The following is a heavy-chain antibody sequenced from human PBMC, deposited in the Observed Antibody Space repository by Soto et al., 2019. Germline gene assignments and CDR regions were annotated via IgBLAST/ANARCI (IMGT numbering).Heavy chain of an antibody. D-gene: IGHD1-26*01. CDR2: IIPMFGTP. J-gene: IGHJ4*02. CDR1: GGTFSKYG. CDR3: ARGWETVGSTTAFAY. Sequence: QVQLVQSGAEVKKPGSSVKVSCKASGGTFSKYGISWVRQAPGQGLEWMGGIIPMFGTPNYAQRFQGRVTITADKSTSTDSMEVRNLKSDDTAVYYCARGWETVGSTTAFAYWGQGTLVTVSS. V-gene: IGHV1-69*06.